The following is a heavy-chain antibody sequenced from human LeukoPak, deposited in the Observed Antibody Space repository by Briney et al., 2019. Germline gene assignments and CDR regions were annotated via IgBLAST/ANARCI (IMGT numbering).Heavy chain of an antibody. Sequence: GGSLRLSCAASGFTFSSYAMSWVRQAPGKGLEWVSAISGGGGSTYYADSVKGRFTISRDNSKNTLYLQMNSLRAEDTAVYYCAREMYYYYGMDVWGQGTTVTVSS. J-gene: IGHJ6*02. CDR3: AREMYYYYGMDV. CDR2: ISGGGGST. CDR1: GFTFSSYA. V-gene: IGHV3-23*01.